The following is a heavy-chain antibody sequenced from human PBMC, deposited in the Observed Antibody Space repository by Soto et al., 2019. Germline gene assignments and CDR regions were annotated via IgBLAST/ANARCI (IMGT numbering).Heavy chain of an antibody. J-gene: IGHJ4*02. D-gene: IGHD3-10*01. Sequence: ASVKVSCKVSGYTLTELSMHWVRQAPGKGLEWMGGFDPEDGETIYAQKFQGRVTMTEDTSTDTAYMELSSLRSEDTAVYYCATTWVGFGEPYKYYFDYWXQGTLVTVSS. CDR3: ATTWVGFGEPYKYYFDY. CDR2: FDPEDGET. CDR1: GYTLTELS. V-gene: IGHV1-24*01.